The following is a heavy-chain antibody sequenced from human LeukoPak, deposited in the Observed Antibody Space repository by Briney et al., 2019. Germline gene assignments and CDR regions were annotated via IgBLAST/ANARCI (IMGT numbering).Heavy chain of an antibody. CDR2: IRRDGSNR. CDR1: GFTFSNYD. D-gene: IGHD6-19*01. CDR3: AKDNWLPSSPAVAGLGD. J-gene: IGHJ4*02. Sequence: GGSLRLSCVPSGFTFSNYDMHWVRHAPGEGLEWGAFIRRDGSNRFYADSVKGRFTISRDNSRNTLYLQMSSLTVEDTAVYYCAKDNWLPSSPAVAGLGDWDQGTLVTVSS. V-gene: IGHV3-30*02.